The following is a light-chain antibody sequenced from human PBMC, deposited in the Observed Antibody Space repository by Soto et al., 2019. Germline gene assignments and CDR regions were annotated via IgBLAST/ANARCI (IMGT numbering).Light chain of an antibody. Sequence: DIQMTQSPSSLSASVGDRVTIACRASLSISSGLNWYQQKPGKAPKVLIFGASTLQSGVPSRFRGSGSGTEFTLTISSLQPEDSATYYCQQSYTTPRTFGQGTKLEIK. V-gene: IGKV1-39*01. CDR3: QQSYTTPRT. CDR2: GAS. CDR1: LSISSG. J-gene: IGKJ2*01.